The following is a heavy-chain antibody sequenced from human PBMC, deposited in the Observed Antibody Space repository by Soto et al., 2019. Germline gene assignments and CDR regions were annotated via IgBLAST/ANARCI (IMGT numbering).Heavy chain of an antibody. CDR1: GITFSGFW. CDR3: ATVFEH. J-gene: IGHJ4*02. V-gene: IGHV3-74*01. Sequence: GGSLRLSCVASGITFSGFWMHWVRQVPGKGLVWVARVDSAGSGTSYADSVKGRFTISRDNAKNTLSLQMDSLRVEDTAVYYCATVFEHWGQGIPVTVPS. CDR2: VDSAGSGT.